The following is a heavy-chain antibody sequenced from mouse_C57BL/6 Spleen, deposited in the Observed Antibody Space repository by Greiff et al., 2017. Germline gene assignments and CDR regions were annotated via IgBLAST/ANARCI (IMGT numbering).Heavy chain of an antibody. CDR2: IDPETGGT. CDR1: GYTFTDYE. CDR3: TRGDDGYYPAWCAY. Sequence: QVQLQQSGAELVRPGASVTLSCKASGYTFTDYEMHWVKQTPVHGLEWIGAIDPETGGTAYNQKFKGKAILTADKSSSTAYMELRSLTSEDSAVYYCTRGDDGYYPAWCAYWGQGTLVTVSA. J-gene: IGHJ3*01. V-gene: IGHV1-15*01. D-gene: IGHD2-3*01.